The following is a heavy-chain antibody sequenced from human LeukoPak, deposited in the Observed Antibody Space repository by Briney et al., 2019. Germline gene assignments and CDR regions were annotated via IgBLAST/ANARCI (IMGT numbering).Heavy chain of an antibody. CDR3: ARVRSLVVVAATYFDY. V-gene: IGHV4-34*01. J-gene: IGHJ4*02. Sequence: SETLSLTCAVSGGSFSGYYWTWIRQPPGKGLEWIGEINHSGSTNYNPSLKSRVTISVDTSKNQFSLKLSSVTAADTAVYYCARVRSLVVVAATYFDYWGQGTLVTVSS. CDR1: GGSFSGYY. D-gene: IGHD2-15*01. CDR2: INHSGST.